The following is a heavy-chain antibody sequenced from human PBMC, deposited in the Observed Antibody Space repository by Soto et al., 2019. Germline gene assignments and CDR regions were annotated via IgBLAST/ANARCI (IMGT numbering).Heavy chain of an antibody. J-gene: IGHJ6*02. V-gene: IGHV3-33*01. Sequence: PGGSLRLSCAASGFTFSSYGMHWVRQAPGKGLEWVAVIWYDGSNKYYADSVKGRFTISRDNSKNTLYLQMNGLRAEDTAVYSCARDRVATRGPYYYYGMDVWGQGTTVTVSS. CDR3: ARDRVATRGPYYYYGMDV. CDR1: GFTFSSYG. D-gene: IGHD5-12*01. CDR2: IWYDGSNK.